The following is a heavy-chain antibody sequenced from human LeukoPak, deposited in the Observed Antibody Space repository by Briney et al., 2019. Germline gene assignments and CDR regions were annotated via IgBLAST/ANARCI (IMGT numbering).Heavy chain of an antibody. D-gene: IGHD2-2*02. J-gene: IGHJ4*02. CDR2: ISYSGSA. CDR3: ARIYEPLYYFDY. V-gene: IGHV4-31*03. Sequence: PSETLSLTCTVSGGSISSGTYYWSWIRQHPGKGLEWIGYISYSGSAYYNPSLKSRVTISVDTSKNQFSLKLSSVTAADTAVYYCARIYEPLYYFDYWGQGTLVTVSS. CDR1: GGSISSGTYY.